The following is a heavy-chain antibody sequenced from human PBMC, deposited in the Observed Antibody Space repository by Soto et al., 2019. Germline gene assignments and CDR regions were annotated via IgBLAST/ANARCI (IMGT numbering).Heavy chain of an antibody. CDR2: ISGYNGNT. J-gene: IGHJ4*02. D-gene: IGHD6-19*01. CDR1: GYTFTNYG. CDR3: ARGGRFAVADTDY. V-gene: IGHV1-18*01. Sequence: QVQLVQSGVEVKKPGASVKVSCKASGYTFTNYGITWVRQAPGQGLEWLGWISGYNGNTNYAQKFQGRVTMTTDTSTSTAYMDLRSLRSDDTAVYYRARGGRFAVADTDYWGQGTLLTVSS.